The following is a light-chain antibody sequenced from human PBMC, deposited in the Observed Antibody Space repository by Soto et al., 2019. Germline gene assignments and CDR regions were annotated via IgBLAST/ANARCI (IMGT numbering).Light chain of an antibody. J-gene: IGKJ1*01. CDR1: QSISNY. V-gene: IGKV1-39*01. Sequence: DIQMTQSPSSLSASVGDRVTITCRASQSISNYLNWYQQKPGKAPKLMIYGASSLQSGVPSRFSGSGSGTDFTLTISSLQPEDFATYYCQQSYSTSRFGQGTKVEIK. CDR2: GAS. CDR3: QQSYSTSR.